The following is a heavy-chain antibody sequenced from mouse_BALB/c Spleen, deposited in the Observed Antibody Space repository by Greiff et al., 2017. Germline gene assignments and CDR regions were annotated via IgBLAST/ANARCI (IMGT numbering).Heavy chain of an antibody. CDR3: ARSPTIYYAMDY. J-gene: IGHJ4*01. V-gene: IGHV1-4*02. CDR1: GYTFTSYT. Sequence: QVQLKQSAAELARPGASVKMSCKASGYTFTSYTMHWVKQRPGQGLEWIGYINPSSGYTEYNQKFKDKTTLTADKSSSTAYMQLSSLTSEDSAVYYCARSPTIYYAMDYWGQGTSVTVSS. D-gene: IGHD2-10*01. CDR2: INPSSGYT.